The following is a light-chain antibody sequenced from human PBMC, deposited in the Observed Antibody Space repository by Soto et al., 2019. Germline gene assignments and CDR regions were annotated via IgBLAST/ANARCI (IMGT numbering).Light chain of an antibody. CDR3: QQSDNTVT. Sequence: DIQMTQSPSSLSASVGDRVTITCRASQSISSFLTWYQQKPGKAPKLLIYAASTLQSGVPSRFSGSGSGTDFTLTISNLQPEDVASYYCQQSDNTVTVGGGTKVEIK. CDR2: AAS. J-gene: IGKJ4*01. CDR1: QSISSF. V-gene: IGKV1-39*01.